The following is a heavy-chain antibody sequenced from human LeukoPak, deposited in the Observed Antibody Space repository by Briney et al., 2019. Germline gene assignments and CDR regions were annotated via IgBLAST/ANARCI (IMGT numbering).Heavy chain of an antibody. V-gene: IGHV3-23*01. CDR2: ISGSGGST. Sequence: PGGSLRLSCAASGFTFSSYAMSWVRQAPGKGLEWVSAISGSGGSTYYADSVKGRFTISRDNSKNTLYLQMNSLRAEDTAVYYCANLGTSLWEGYYFDYWGQGTLVTVSS. D-gene: IGHD1-26*01. CDR1: GFTFSSYA. J-gene: IGHJ4*02. CDR3: ANLGTSLWEGYYFDY.